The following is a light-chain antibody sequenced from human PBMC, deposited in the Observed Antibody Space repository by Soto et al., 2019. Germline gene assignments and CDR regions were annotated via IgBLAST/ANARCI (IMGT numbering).Light chain of an antibody. J-gene: IGKJ1*01. CDR3: QQYNSYWT. Sequence: DLQMTRSPSTLSASVADRVTITCRASQSISSWLAWYQQKPGKAPKLLIYDASRLESGVPSRFSGSGSGTEFTLTISSLQPDDFATYYCQQYNSYWTFGQGTKVDIK. CDR1: QSISSW. V-gene: IGKV1-5*01. CDR2: DAS.